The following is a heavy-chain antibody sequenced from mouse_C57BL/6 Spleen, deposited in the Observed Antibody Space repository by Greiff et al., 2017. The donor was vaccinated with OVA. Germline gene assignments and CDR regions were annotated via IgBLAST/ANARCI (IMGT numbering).Heavy chain of an antibody. J-gene: IGHJ2*01. CDR2: INPNNGGT. CDR1: GNTFTDYY. Sequence: EVQLQQSGPELVKPGASVKISCKASGNTFTDYYMNWVKQSHGKSLEWIGDINPNNGGTSYNQKFKGKATLTVDKSSSTAYMELRSLTSEDSAVYYCARRGLGFDYWGQGTTLTVSS. CDR3: ARRGLGFDY. V-gene: IGHV1-26*01. D-gene: IGHD4-1*01.